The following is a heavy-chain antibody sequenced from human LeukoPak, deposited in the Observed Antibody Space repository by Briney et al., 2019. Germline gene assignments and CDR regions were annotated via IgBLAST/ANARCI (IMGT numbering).Heavy chain of an antibody. D-gene: IGHD3-10*01. Sequence: GGSLRLSCAASGFTFSSYRMNWVRQAPGKGLEWVSSISSSSSDIYYADSVKGRFTIYRDNAKNSLYLQMNSLRAEDTAVYYCARDKRNYYGSGIYFDYWGQGTLVTVSS. CDR2: ISSSSSDI. CDR1: GFTFSSYR. J-gene: IGHJ4*02. V-gene: IGHV3-21*01. CDR3: ARDKRNYYGSGIYFDY.